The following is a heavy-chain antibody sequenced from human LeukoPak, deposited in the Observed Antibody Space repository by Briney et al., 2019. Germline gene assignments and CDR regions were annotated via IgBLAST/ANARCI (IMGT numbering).Heavy chain of an antibody. Sequence: PGGSLRLSCAASGFTFNIYAMTWVRQAPGKGLEWVSGISGSGGSTYYADSVKGRFAISRDSSKNMLYLQMNTLRAEDTAIYYCAKDGIDSGDPNGFDPWGQGTLVTVSS. CDR1: GFTFNIYA. J-gene: IGHJ5*02. D-gene: IGHD3-10*01. CDR3: AKDGIDSGDPNGFDP. V-gene: IGHV3-23*01. CDR2: ISGSGGST.